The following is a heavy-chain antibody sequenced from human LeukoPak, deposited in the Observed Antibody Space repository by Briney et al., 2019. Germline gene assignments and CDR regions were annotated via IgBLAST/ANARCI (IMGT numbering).Heavy chain of an antibody. V-gene: IGHV4-4*07. CDR3: ARELRFGGYMDV. D-gene: IGHD3-16*01. CDR1: GGSIDSHY. Sequence: SETLSLTCTVSGGSIDSHYWSWIRQPAGKGLEWIGRIYTSGSTNYNPSLKSRVTMSVDTSKNQFSLKLSSVTAADTAVYYCARELRFGGYMDVWGKGTTVTVSS. CDR2: IYTSGST. J-gene: IGHJ6*03.